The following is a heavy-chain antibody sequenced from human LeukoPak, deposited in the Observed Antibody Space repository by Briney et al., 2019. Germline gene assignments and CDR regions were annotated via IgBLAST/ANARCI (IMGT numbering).Heavy chain of an antibody. V-gene: IGHV4-59*01. CDR1: GGSISSYY. Sequence: PSETLSLTCTVSGGSISSYYWSWIRQPPGKGLEWIGYIYYSGSTNYNPSLKSRVTISVDTSKNQFSQKLSSVTAADTAVYYCARGPAALIDYWGQGTLVTVSS. D-gene: IGHD6-25*01. J-gene: IGHJ4*02. CDR3: ARGPAALIDY. CDR2: IYYSGST.